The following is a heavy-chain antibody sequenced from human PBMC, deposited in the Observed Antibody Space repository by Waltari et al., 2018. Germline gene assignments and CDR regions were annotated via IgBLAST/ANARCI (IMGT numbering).Heavy chain of an antibody. J-gene: IGHJ3*02. CDR2: IKQDGSEK. Sequence: EVQLVESGGGLVQPGGSLRLSCAASGFTFSSYWMSWFRQAPGKGLEWVANIKQDGSEKYYVDSVKGRFTISRDNAKNSLYLQMNSLRAEDTAVYYCASDSSGYYDAFDIWGQGTMVTVSS. CDR3: ASDSSGYYDAFDI. V-gene: IGHV3-7*01. CDR1: GFTFSSYW. D-gene: IGHD3-22*01.